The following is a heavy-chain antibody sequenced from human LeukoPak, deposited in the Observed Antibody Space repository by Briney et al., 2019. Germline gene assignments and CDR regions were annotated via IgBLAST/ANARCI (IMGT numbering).Heavy chain of an antibody. V-gene: IGHV1-8*01. CDR1: GYTFTSYD. CDR3: TRGVRGCSGGSCYFGFNYYYYMDV. Sequence: ASVKVSCKASGYTFTSYDINWVRQATGQGLEWMGWMNPNSGNTGYAQKFQGRVTMTRNTSISTAYMELSSLRSEDTAVYYCTRGVRGCSGGSCYFGFNYYYYMDVWGKGTTVTVSS. J-gene: IGHJ6*03. D-gene: IGHD2-15*01. CDR2: MNPNSGNT.